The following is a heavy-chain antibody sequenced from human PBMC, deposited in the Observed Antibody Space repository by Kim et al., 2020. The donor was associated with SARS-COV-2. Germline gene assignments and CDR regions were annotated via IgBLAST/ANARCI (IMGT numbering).Heavy chain of an antibody. CDR3: TTMGGTTVDS. Sequence: GGSLRLSCAASGFTFSNAWMSWVRQAPGKGLEWVARIKGKTDGATRDYAAPVRGRFTISRDDSKSALFLQLNSLKTEDTAVYYCTTMGGTTVDSWGQGTLVTVSS. V-gene: IGHV3-15*01. CDR1: GFTFSNAW. J-gene: IGHJ4*02. CDR2: IKGKTDGATR. D-gene: IGHD1-26*01.